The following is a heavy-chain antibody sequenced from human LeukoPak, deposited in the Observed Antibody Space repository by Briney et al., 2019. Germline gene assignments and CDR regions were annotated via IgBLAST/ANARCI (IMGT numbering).Heavy chain of an antibody. CDR3: ARVAYDILTGYLYYFDY. CDR1: GDSISSYF. CDR2: IYASGSA. J-gene: IGHJ4*02. D-gene: IGHD3-9*01. V-gene: IGHV4-4*07. Sequence: NPSETLYLTCTVSGDSISSYFWSWIRQPAGKGLEWIGRIYASGSANYNPSLKSRVTMSVDTSKNQFPLKLSSVTAADTAVYYCARVAYDILTGYLYYFDYWGQGTLVTVSS.